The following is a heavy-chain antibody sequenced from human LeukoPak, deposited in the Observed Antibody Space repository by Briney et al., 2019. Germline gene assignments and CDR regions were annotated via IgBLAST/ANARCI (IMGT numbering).Heavy chain of an antibody. CDR2: ISGRGGTT. V-gene: IGHV3-23*01. CDR3: AKDGTGVELLNWYFDL. CDR1: GFTFSNYA. Sequence: GGSLRLSCAASGFTFSNYAMSWVRQAPGKGLEWVSSISGRGGTTYYADSVKGRFTISRDNSKYTLYLQMNSLRAEDTALYYCAKDGTGVELLNWYFDLWGRGALVTVSS. J-gene: IGHJ2*01. D-gene: IGHD1-26*01.